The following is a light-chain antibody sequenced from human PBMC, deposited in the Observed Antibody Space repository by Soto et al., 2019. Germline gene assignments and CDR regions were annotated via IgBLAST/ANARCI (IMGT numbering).Light chain of an antibody. CDR2: DVN. Sequence: QSVLTQPASVSGSPGQSITISCTGTRSDVGSYNYVAWYQQHPGKAPKLLIYDVNKRSSGISNRFSASKSGNTASLTIAGLQAEDEADYYCSSYTTSSTVVFGTATKVTVL. J-gene: IGLJ1*01. CDR3: SSYTTSSTVV. V-gene: IGLV2-14*01. CDR1: RSDVGSYNY.